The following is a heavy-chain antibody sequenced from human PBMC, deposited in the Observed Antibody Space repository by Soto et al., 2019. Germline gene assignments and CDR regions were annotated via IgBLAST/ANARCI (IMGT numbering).Heavy chain of an antibody. CDR1: GGSVSSGSYY. J-gene: IGHJ4*02. CDR3: ARYRDSSGYYKGYFDS. CDR2: IYYSGST. Sequence: QVQLQESGPGLVKPSETLSLTCTVSGGSVSSGSYYWSWIRQPPGKGLEWIGYIYYSGSTNYNPSHRSRFTISVDTSKNQFSLKLSSVTAADTAVYYCARYRDSSGYYKGYFDSWGPATLVTVSS. V-gene: IGHV4-61*01. D-gene: IGHD3-22*01.